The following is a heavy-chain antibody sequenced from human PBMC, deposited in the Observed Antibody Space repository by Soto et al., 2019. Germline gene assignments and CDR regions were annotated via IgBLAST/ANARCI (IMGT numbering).Heavy chain of an antibody. CDR2: INPNSGDT. V-gene: IGHV1-2*04. D-gene: IGHD2-2*01. Sequence: ASVKVSCKASGYTFTGYYMHWVRQAPGQGLEWMGWINPNSGDTNYAQKFQAWVTMTRDTSISTAYMELSRLRSDDTAVYYCARDLVDASAFDIWGQGTMVTVSS. CDR3: ARDLVDASAFDI. J-gene: IGHJ3*02. CDR1: GYTFTGYY.